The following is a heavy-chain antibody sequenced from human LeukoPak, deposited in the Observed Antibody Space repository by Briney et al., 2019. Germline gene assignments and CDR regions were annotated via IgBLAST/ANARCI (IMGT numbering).Heavy chain of an antibody. D-gene: IGHD1-26*01. CDR3: AKDTAGATGY. CDR2: ISTSSRYI. CDR1: GFTFSDYY. J-gene: IGHJ4*02. Sequence: GGSLRLSCAVSGFTFSDYYMTWIRQAPGKGLEWVSYISTSSRYINYADSVKGRFTISRDNSKNTLYLQMNSLRAEDTAVYYCAKDTAGATGYWGQGTLVTVSS. V-gene: IGHV3-11*06.